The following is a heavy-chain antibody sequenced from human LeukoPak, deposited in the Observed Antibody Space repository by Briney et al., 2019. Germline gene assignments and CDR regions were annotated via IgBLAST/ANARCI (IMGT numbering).Heavy chain of an antibody. CDR3: ASGGYSSGYSPFDY. CDR1: GGSISSYY. Sequence: SETLSLTCTVSGGSISSYYWSWIRQPPGKGLEWIGYIYYSGSTNYNPSLKSRVTISVDTSKNQFSLKLSSVTAADTAVYYCASGGYSSGYSPFDYWGQGTLVTVSS. D-gene: IGHD3-22*01. CDR2: IYYSGST. V-gene: IGHV4-59*01. J-gene: IGHJ4*02.